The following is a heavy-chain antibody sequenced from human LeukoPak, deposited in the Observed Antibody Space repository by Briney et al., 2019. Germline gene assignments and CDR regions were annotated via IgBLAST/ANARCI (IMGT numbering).Heavy chain of an antibody. CDR1: GGTFSSYA. J-gene: IGHJ6*03. Sequence: ASVKVSCKASGGTFSSYAISWVRQAPGQGLEWMGRIIPIFGTANYAQKFQGRVTITTDESTSTAYMELSSLRSEDTAVYYCASRQYSTLPGWLPDYYYMDVWGKGTTVTVSS. D-gene: IGHD6-6*01. CDR2: IIPIFGTA. V-gene: IGHV1-69*05. CDR3: ASRQYSTLPGWLPDYYYMDV.